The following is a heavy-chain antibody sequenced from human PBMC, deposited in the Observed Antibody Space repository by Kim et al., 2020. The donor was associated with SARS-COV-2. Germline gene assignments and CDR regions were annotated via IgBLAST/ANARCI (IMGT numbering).Heavy chain of an antibody. CDR2: IYSGGST. V-gene: IGHV3-53*01. Sequence: GGSLRLSCAASGFSVSRNFMSWVRQAPGKGLEWVSVIYSGGSTYYADSVKGRFTISRDNSKNTLYLQMNSLRAEDTAVYYCARDRGPLYSGRNDGAFDIWGQGTMVTVSS. D-gene: IGHD1-26*01. CDR1: GFSVSRNF. CDR3: ARDRGPLYSGRNDGAFDI. J-gene: IGHJ3*02.